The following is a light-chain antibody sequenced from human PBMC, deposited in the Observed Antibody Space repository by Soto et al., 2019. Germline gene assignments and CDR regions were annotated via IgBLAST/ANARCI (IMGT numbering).Light chain of an antibody. V-gene: IGKV3-11*01. J-gene: IGKJ5*01. Sequence: EIVLTQSPGTLSLSPGERATLSCRGSQSVPRNLAWYQQRPGQAPRLLIYDASSRATGIPDRFSGSGSGTDFILTISSLQPEDFAVYYCQQSSNWPPEITFGQGTRLEIK. CDR1: QSVPRN. CDR2: DAS. CDR3: QQSSNWPPEIT.